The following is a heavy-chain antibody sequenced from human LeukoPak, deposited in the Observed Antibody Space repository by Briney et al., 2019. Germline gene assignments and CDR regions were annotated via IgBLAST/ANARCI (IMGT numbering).Heavy chain of an antibody. Sequence: GGSLRLSCAASGFTVSSNYMSWVRQAPGKGLEWVSVIYSGGSTYYADSVKGRFTISRDNSKNTLHLQMNSLRAEDTAVYYCAREGMYSSSSGPPVYWGQGTLVTVSS. CDR3: AREGMYSSSSGPPVY. D-gene: IGHD6-6*01. V-gene: IGHV3-66*01. J-gene: IGHJ4*02. CDR1: GFTVSSNY. CDR2: IYSGGST.